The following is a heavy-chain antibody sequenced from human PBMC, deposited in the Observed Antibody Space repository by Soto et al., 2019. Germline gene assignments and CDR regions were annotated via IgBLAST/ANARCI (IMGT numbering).Heavy chain of an antibody. CDR2: IYYSGST. CDR1: GGSVSSGSYY. Sequence: QVQLQESGPGLVKPSETLSLTCTVSGGSVSSGSYYWSWIRQPPGKGLGWIGYIYYSGSTNYNPSLKSRVTISVDTSKNQFSLKLSSVTAADTAVYYCARASRIVGATKRYFDYWGQGTLVTVSS. V-gene: IGHV4-61*01. CDR3: ARASRIVGATKRYFDY. J-gene: IGHJ4*02. D-gene: IGHD1-26*01.